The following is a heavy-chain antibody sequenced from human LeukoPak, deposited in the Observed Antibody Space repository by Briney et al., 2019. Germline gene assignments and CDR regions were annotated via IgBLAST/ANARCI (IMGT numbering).Heavy chain of an antibody. CDR2: INPNSGDT. J-gene: IGHJ3*01. V-gene: IGHV1-2*02. CDR3: AKGFDAADYYWGQGGFDF. D-gene: IGHD3-16*01. Sequence: ASVKVSCKTSDLHWVRQAPGQGLEWMGWINPNSGDTNYAQKFRGKISMTADTSTSTAYMELRRLRSDDTAVYYCAKGFDAADYYWGQGGFDFWGQGTKVIVSS. CDR1: D.